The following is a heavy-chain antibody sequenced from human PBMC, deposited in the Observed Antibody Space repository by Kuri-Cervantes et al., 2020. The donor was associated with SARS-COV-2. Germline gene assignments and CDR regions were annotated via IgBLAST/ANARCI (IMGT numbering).Heavy chain of an antibody. J-gene: IGHJ6*04. D-gene: IGHD4-23*01. Sequence: GPLRLSCEVSGFLFSASAIHWVRPASGKGLQWVGEINHSGSTNYNPSLKSRVTISVDTSKNQFSLKLSSVTAADTAVYYCARPGGFLDVWGKGTTVTVSS. CDR3: ARPGGFLDV. V-gene: IGHV4-34*01. CDR2: INHSGST. CDR1: GFLFSASA.